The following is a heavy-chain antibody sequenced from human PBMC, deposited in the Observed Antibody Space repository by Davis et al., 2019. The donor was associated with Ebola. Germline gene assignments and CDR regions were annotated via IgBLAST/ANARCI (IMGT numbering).Heavy chain of an antibody. V-gene: IGHV5-51*01. Sequence: GGSLRLSCKGSGFALANYWIAWVRQMPGKGLEFMGIIYPDDSDIRYSPSFEGQATISADKSISTAYLQWSSLKASDTAMYYCASPSYYYYGMDVWGQGTTVTVSS. CDR3: ASPSYYYYGMDV. CDR1: GFALANYW. J-gene: IGHJ6*02. CDR2: IYPDDSDI.